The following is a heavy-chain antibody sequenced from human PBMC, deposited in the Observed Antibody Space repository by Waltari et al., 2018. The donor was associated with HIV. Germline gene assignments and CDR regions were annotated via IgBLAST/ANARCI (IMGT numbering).Heavy chain of an antibody. CDR2: NNVGRDQR. Sequence: QVQLVQSGAEVKKPGASVKVSCEAFGFNFNNYPIHWMRQAPGQGLECMGRNNVGRDQRRDSQVFKDIVTFTRDKYGTTVFMELSSLKSADTALYFCARGADWLVNVLEYWGPGTLVTVSS. D-gene: IGHD6-19*01. CDR3: ARGADWLVNVLEY. V-gene: IGHV1-3*01. CDR1: GFNFNNYP. J-gene: IGHJ4*02.